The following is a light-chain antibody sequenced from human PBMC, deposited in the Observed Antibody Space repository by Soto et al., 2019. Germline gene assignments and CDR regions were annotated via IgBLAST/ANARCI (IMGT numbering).Light chain of an antibody. CDR1: HSDVGSYNL. CDR3: CSYAGSTTQTYV. Sequence: QSALTQPASVSGSPGQSITISCTGTHSDVGSYNLVSWYQQHPGKAPKVIIYEVSERPSGVSDRFSGSKSGNTASLMISVLQAEDEADYYCCSYAGSTTQTYVFGSGTKVTVL. V-gene: IGLV2-23*02. J-gene: IGLJ1*01. CDR2: EVS.